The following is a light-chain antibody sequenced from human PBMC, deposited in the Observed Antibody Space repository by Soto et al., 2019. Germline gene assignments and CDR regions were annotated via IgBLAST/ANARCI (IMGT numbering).Light chain of an antibody. J-gene: IGKJ2*01. CDR1: PSISSW. CDR3: QQYNSYSYT. V-gene: IGKV1-5*03. CDR2: KAS. Sequence: DIQMTQPPSTLSASVGDRVTITCRASPSISSWLAWYQQKPGKAPTLLIYKASSLESGVPSRFSGSGSGTEFTLTISSLQPDDFATYYCQQYNSYSYTFGQGTKLEIK.